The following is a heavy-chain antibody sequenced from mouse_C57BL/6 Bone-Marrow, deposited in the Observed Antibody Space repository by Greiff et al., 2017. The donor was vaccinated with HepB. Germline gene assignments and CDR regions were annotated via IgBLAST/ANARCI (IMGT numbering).Heavy chain of an antibody. CDR2: SRNKANDYTT. V-gene: IGHV7-1*01. Sequence: EVNVVDSGGGLVQSGRSLRLSCATSGFTFSDFYMEWVRQAPGKGLEWIAASRNKANDYTTEYSASVKGRFIVSRDTSQSILYLQMNALRAEDTAIYYCARDAESDWYFDVWGTGTTVTVSS. J-gene: IGHJ1*03. CDR3: ARDAESDWYFDV. CDR1: GFTFSDFY.